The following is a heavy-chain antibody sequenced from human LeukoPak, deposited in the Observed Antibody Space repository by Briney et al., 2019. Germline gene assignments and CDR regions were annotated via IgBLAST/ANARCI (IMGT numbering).Heavy chain of an antibody. CDR1: GYTFISYY. V-gene: IGHV1-46*01. D-gene: IGHD3-10*01. J-gene: IGHJ4*02. Sequence: GASVKVSCKASGYTFISYYMHWVRQAPGQGLEWMGIINPSGGSTSNAQRFQDRVTMTRDTSTSTVYMELSNLRSEDTAVYFCAREGGVLWFGELGYWGQGTLVTVSP. CDR3: AREGGVLWFGELGY. CDR2: INPSGGST.